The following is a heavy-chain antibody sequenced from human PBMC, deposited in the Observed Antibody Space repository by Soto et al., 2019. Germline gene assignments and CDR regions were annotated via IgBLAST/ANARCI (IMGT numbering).Heavy chain of an antibody. CDR1: GFTFSSYA. J-gene: IGHJ5*02. D-gene: IGHD2-15*01. CDR3: AKGLKDCSGGICYVNWFDP. CDR2: ISGSGGST. V-gene: IGHV3-23*01. Sequence: GGSLRLSCAASGFTFSSYAMSWVRQAPGKGLEWVSAISGSGGSTYYADSVKGRFTISRDNSKNTLYLKMNSLRAEYTAVYYCAKGLKDCSGGICYVNWFDPWGQGTLVTVSS.